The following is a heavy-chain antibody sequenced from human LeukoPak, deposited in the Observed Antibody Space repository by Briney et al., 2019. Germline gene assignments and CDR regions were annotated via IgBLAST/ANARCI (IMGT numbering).Heavy chain of an antibody. CDR1: GGSISSGGYY. V-gene: IGHV4-31*03. CDR3: ASGDNDPLFDY. CDR2: IYYSGST. D-gene: IGHD1-1*01. J-gene: IGHJ4*02. Sequence: PSETLSLTCTVSGGSISSGGYYWSWIRQHPGTGLEWIGSIYYSGSTHYNPSLQGRVTISLDTSRNQFSLKLSSVTAADTAVYYCASGDNDPLFDYWGQGTLVTVSS.